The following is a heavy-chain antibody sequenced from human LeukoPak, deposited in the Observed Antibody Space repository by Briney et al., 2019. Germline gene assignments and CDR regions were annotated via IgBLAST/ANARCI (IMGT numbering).Heavy chain of an antibody. CDR1: GYTFTGYY. V-gene: IGHV1-2*02. D-gene: IGHD6-13*01. CDR2: INPKSGGT. J-gene: IGHJ5*02. CDR3: ARYALITAAGRNWFDP. Sequence: ASVKVSCKASGYTFTGYYMYWVRQAPGQGLEWMGWINPKSGGTNYAQKFQGRVTMTRDTSISTAYMELSRLRSNDTAVYYCARYALITAAGRNWFDPWGQGTLVTVSS.